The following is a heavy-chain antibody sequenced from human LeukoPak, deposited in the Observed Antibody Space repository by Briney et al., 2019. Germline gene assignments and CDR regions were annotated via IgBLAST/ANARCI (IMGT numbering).Heavy chain of an antibody. J-gene: IGHJ5*02. CDR3: ARHAWDDTRSWFDP. CDR1: GGSISSSTYY. CDR2: VYNSGST. D-gene: IGHD2-2*01. Sequence: SETLSLTCTVFGGSISSSTYYWGWSRQPPGKGLEWIGSVYNSGSTYYNPFLQSRVTISVDTSKNQSSLKLSSVTAADTALYYCARHAWDDTRSWFDPWGQGTLVTVSS. V-gene: IGHV4-39*01.